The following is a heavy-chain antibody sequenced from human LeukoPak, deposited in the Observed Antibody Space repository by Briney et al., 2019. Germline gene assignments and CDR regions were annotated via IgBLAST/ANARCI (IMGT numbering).Heavy chain of an antibody. V-gene: IGHV3-23*01. CDR1: GFTFNNYA. D-gene: IGHD3-10*01. J-gene: IGHJ4*02. CDR3: AKDRFYGSGELDY. Sequence: PGGSLRLSCAASGFTFNNYAMSWVRQAPGKGLEWVSGISGSGTNTYYADSVKGRFTISRDNSRNTLYLQMNSLRADDTAIYYCAKDRFYGSGELDYWGQGILVTVSS. CDR2: ISGSGTNT.